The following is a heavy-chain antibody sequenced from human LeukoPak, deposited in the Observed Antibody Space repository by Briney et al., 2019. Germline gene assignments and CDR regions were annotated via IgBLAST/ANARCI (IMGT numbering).Heavy chain of an antibody. J-gene: IGHJ5*02. V-gene: IGHV3-30*02. D-gene: IGHD2-2*01. CDR2: IRYDGSNK. Sequence: PGGSLRLSCAPSGSTFSSYAMHWVRQAPGRGRGWVAFIRYDGSNKYYADSVKGRFTISRDNSKNTLYLQMNSLRAEDTAVYYCAKAPKLGYCSSTSCSWGQGTLVTVSS. CDR1: GSTFSSYA. CDR3: AKAPKLGYCSSTSCS.